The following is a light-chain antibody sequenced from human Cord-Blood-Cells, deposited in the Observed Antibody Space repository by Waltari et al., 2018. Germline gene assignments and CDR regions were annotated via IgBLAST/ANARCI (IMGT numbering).Light chain of an antibody. CDR2: EVS. V-gene: IGLV2-14*01. CDR1: SSDVGGYNH. J-gene: IGLJ3*02. Sequence: QSALPPPASVSGSPGQSITISCTGTSSDVGGYNHVSWSQHHPGKAPKLMIYEVSNRPSGVSNRFSGSKSGNTASLTISGLQAEDEADYYCSSYTSSSTWVFGGGTKLTVL. CDR3: SSYTSSSTWV.